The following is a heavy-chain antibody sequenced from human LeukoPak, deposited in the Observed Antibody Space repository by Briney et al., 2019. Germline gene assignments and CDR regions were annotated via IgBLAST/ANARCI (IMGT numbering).Heavy chain of an antibody. J-gene: IGHJ4*02. CDR1: GGSISSYY. CDR2: IYYSGST. CDR3: ARGPRFSETYDS. Sequence: SETLSLTCTVSGGSISSYYWSWIRQPPGKGLEWIGYIYYSGSTTYNPPLKSRVTISVDTSKNQFSLKLSSVNAADTAVYYCARGPRFSETYDSWGQGTLVTVSS. V-gene: IGHV4-59*01.